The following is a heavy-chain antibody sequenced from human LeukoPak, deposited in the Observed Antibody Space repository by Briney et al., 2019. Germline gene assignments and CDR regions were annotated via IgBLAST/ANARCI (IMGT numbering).Heavy chain of an antibody. V-gene: IGHV1-2*02. D-gene: IGHD6-19*01. CDR2: INPNSGGT. CDR1: GYTFTGYY. Sequence: ASVKVSCKASGYTFTGYYMHWVRQAPGQGLEWMGWINPNSGGTNYAQKFQGGVTMTADTSTSTAYMELRSLRSDDTAVYYCARDLRTSSSGWYLGNYWGQGTPVTVSS. J-gene: IGHJ4*02. CDR3: ARDLRTSSSGWYLGNY.